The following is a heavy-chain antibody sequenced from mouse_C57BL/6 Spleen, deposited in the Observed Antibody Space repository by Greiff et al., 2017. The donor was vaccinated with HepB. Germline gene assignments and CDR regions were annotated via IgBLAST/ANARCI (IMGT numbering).Heavy chain of an antibody. CDR2: IDPSDSYT. CDR1: GYTFTSYW. CDR3: ARWITTVVENFDY. Sequence: QVQLQQPGAELVKPGASVKLSCKASGYTFTSYWMQWVKQRPGQGLEWIGEIDPSDSYTNYNQKFKGKATLTVDTSSSTAYMQRSSLTSEDSAVYYCARWITTVVENFDYWGQGTTLTVSS. D-gene: IGHD1-1*01. J-gene: IGHJ2*01. V-gene: IGHV1-50*01.